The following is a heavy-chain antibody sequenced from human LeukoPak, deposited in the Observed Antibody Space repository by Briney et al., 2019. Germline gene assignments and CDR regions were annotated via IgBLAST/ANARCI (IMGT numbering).Heavy chain of an antibody. CDR3: AKGGVFGYDSSGYLDY. CDR2: ISGSGGST. D-gene: IGHD3-22*01. Sequence: GGSLRLSCAASGFTFSSYAMSWVRQAPGKGLEWVSAISGSGGSTYYADSVKGRFTISRDNSKNTLYLQMDSLRAEDTAVYYCAKGGVFGYDSSGYLDYWGQGTLVTVSS. J-gene: IGHJ4*02. V-gene: IGHV3-23*01. CDR1: GFTFSSYA.